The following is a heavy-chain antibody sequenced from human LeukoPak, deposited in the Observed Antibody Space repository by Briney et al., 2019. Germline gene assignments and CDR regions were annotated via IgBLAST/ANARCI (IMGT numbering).Heavy chain of an antibody. CDR2: IYYTGST. V-gene: IGHV4-39*01. D-gene: IGHD3/OR15-3a*01. CDR1: GASISGSGYY. CDR3: ARQTGSGLFILP. Sequence: SETLSLTCAVSGASISGSGYYLGWIRQPPGKGLEWIGNIYYTGSTYYNASLQSRVTISIDMSKNQFSLRLNSVTAADTAVYYCARQTGSGLFILPGGQGTLVTVSS. J-gene: IGHJ4*02.